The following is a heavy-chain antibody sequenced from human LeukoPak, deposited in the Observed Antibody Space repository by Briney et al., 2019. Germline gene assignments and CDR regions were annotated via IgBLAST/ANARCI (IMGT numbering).Heavy chain of an antibody. V-gene: IGHV1-2*02. CDR2: INPNSGGT. J-gene: IGHJ3*02. CDR1: GYTFTGYY. CDR3: ARDLYYYDSSGYHDVFDI. Sequence: ALVKVSRKASGYTFTGYYMHWVRQAPGQGLEWMGWINPNSGGTNYAQKFQGRVTMTRDTSISTAYMELSRLRSDDTAVYYCARDLYYYDSSGYHDVFDIWGQGTMVTVSS. D-gene: IGHD3-22*01.